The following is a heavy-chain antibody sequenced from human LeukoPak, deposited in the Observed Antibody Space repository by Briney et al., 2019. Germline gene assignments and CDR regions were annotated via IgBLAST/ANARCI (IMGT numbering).Heavy chain of an antibody. Sequence: SETLSLTCAVYGGSFSGYYWGWIRQPPGKGLEWIGEINHSGSTNYNPSLKSRVTISVDTSKNQFSLKLSSVTAADTAVYYCARHSGMGAYYFDYWGQGTLVTVSS. V-gene: IGHV4-34*01. J-gene: IGHJ4*02. CDR1: GGSFSGYY. CDR2: INHSGST. CDR3: ARHSGMGAYYFDY. D-gene: IGHD3-10*01.